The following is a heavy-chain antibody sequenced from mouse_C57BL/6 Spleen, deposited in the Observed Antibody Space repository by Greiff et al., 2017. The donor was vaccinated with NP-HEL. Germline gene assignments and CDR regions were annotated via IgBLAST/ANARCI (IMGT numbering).Heavy chain of an antibody. Sequence: EVKLMESGPELVKPGASVKMSCKASGYTFTDYNMHWGRRSNGKSLEWIGYINPNNGGTSYNQKFKGKGTVTVNKSASTAYMELRSLTSEDSAVYYCARGIYYYGSSYGYFDVWGTGTTVTVSS. D-gene: IGHD1-1*01. V-gene: IGHV1-22*01. J-gene: IGHJ1*03. CDR2: INPNNGGT. CDR1: GYTFTDYN. CDR3: ARGIYYYGSSYGYFDV.